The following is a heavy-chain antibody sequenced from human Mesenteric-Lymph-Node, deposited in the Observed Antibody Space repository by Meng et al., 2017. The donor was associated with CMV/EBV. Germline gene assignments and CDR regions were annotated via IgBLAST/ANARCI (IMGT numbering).Heavy chain of an antibody. D-gene: IGHD1-1*01. V-gene: IGHV3-21*04. Sequence: GESLKIFCASSAFNFHTYGMNWVRQVPGRGLEWIASIASIGPSIYYADSVRGRFTISRDNARKSLYLQMNSLRVEDTAVYFCARDLGNGNPSFFDDWGQGTLVTVSS. CDR1: AFNFHTYG. CDR2: IASIGPSI. CDR3: ARDLGNGNPSFFDD. J-gene: IGHJ4*02.